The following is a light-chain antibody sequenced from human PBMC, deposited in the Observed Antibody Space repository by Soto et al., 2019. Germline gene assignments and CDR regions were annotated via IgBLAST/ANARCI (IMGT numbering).Light chain of an antibody. Sequence: DVVMTQSPLSLPVTLGQPASISCRSSQSLVYKDGNTYLNWFQQRPGQSPRRLIYTVSNRDSAVPDRFSGSGSDTDFTLKISRVEAADVGIYYCMQGTHWPYTFGQGTKLEIK. J-gene: IGKJ2*01. CDR1: QSLVYKDGNTY. V-gene: IGKV2-30*01. CDR2: TVS. CDR3: MQGTHWPYT.